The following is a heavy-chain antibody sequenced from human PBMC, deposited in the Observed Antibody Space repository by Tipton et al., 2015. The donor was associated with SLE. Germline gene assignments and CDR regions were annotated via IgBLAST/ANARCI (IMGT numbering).Heavy chain of an antibody. V-gene: IGHV4-34*01. CDR2: INHSGST. J-gene: IGHJ4*02. Sequence: TLSLTCAVYGGSFSGYYWSWIRQPPGKGLEWIGEINHSGSTNYNPPLKSRVTISVDTSKNQFSLKLSSVTAADTAMFYCASGTLEWSHEPDYWGQGTLVTVSS. CDR1: GGSFSGYY. CDR3: ASGTLEWSHEPDY. D-gene: IGHD3-3*01.